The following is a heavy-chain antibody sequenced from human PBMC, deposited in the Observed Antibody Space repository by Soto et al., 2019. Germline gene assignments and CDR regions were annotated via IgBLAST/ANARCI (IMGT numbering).Heavy chain of an antibody. D-gene: IGHD2-21*02. CDR2: ITSDGKSK. V-gene: IGHV3-74*01. CDR3: ARESGDWPLNWFDP. Sequence: GGSLRLSCAASGFNFSNHWMHWVRQRPAEGLVWVSRITSDGKSKAYAESVKGRFTISRDNAKNTLYLQMNGLTAEDTAVYYCARESGDWPLNWFDPWGQGTLVTVSS. J-gene: IGHJ5*02. CDR1: GFNFSNHW.